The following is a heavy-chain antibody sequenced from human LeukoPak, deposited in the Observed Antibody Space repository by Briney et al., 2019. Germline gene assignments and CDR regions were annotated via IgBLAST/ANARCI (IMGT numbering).Heavy chain of an antibody. D-gene: IGHD5-18*01. CDR2: NYHTEST. CDR3: ASQVYSYGFDY. Sequence: KPSGTLSLTCTVPGCAISSSNCWSWVRQPPGNRLEWIRKNYHTESTNYNPSLKSRVTISVDKSKNQFSLKLSSVTAADTAVYYCASQVYSYGFDYWGQGTLVTVSS. CDR1: GCAISSSNC. V-gene: IGHV4-4*02. J-gene: IGHJ4*02.